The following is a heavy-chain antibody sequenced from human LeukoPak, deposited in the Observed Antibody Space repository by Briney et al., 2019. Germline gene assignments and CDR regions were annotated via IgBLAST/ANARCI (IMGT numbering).Heavy chain of an antibody. CDR3: ARDRRLGDRGAFDI. D-gene: IGHD3-16*01. CDR2: INHGGST. Sequence: SETLSLTCAVSGGSFSGHYWNWIRQPPGKGLEWVGEINHGGSTNYYPSLKSGVTISVDKSKNQFSLKLSSVTAADTTVYYCARDRRLGDRGAFDIWGQGTMVTVSS. CDR1: GGSFSGHY. V-gene: IGHV4-34*01. J-gene: IGHJ3*02.